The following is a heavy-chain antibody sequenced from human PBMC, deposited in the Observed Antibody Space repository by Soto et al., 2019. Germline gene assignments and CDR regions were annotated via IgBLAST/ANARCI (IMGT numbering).Heavy chain of an antibody. CDR3: AKAFDDSGYSYERVFDY. CDR2: VSGPGGGV. CDR1: GFTFSTYA. V-gene: IGHV3-23*01. D-gene: IGHD5-12*01. J-gene: IGHJ4*02. Sequence: EVQLLESGGGLVQPGGSLRLSCAASGFTFSTYAMAWVRQAPGKGLEWVSTVSGPGGGVYQPDYVKGRFTISRDNFKNTVDLQINGLRAEDTALYYCAKAFDDSGYSYERVFDYWGQGTLVTVSS.